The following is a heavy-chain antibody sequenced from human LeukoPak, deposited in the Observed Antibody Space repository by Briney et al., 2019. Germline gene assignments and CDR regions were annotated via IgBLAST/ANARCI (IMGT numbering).Heavy chain of an antibody. CDR3: ARHAAGYSSSWIDY. D-gene: IGHD6-13*01. Sequence: PSETLSLTCTVSGGSISSYYWSWIRQPPGKGLEWIGYMYYSGSTNYNPSLKSRVTISVDTSKNQFSLKLSSVTAADTAVYYCARHAAGYSSSWIDYWGQGTLVTVSS. CDR2: MYYSGST. J-gene: IGHJ4*02. V-gene: IGHV4-59*08. CDR1: GGSISSYY.